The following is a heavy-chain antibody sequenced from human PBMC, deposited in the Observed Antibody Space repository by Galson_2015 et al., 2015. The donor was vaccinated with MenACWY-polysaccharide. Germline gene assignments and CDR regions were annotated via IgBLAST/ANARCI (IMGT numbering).Heavy chain of an antibody. D-gene: IGHD6-25*01. CDR3: AHRMGVAAAFDF. Sequence: PALVQPTQPLTLTCTVSGFSLRTPGVGVGWLRHPPGKALEWLALIFWDESTGSKPSLRRRLHVTKDTSQNQVVLTLTNVDPDDTATYYGAHRMGVAAAFDFWGQGAPVSVSS. CDR2: IFWDEST. CDR1: GFSLRTPGVG. J-gene: IGHJ4*02. V-gene: IGHV2-5*02.